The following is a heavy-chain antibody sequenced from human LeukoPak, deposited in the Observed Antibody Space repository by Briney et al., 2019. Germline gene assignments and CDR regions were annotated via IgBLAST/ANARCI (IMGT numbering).Heavy chain of an antibody. V-gene: IGHV3-21*01. J-gene: IGHJ4*02. CDR3: ARVGAHYFDY. CDR1: GFTFSSYS. Sequence: RSRGSLRLSCAASGFTFSSYSMNWVRQAPGKGLEWVSSISSSSSYIYYADSVKGRFTISRDNAKNSLYLQMNSLRAEDSAVYYCARVGAHYFDYWGQGTLVTVSS. D-gene: IGHD1-26*01. CDR2: ISSSSSYI.